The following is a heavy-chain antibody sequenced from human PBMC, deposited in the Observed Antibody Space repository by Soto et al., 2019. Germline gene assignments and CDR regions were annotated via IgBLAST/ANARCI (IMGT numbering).Heavy chain of an antibody. CDR1: GFTFTSSA. CDR2: IVVGSGNT. D-gene: IGHD3-10*01. V-gene: IGHV1-58*01. CDR3: AAGPSWFGELLYHAEYFQH. Sequence: QMQLVQSGPEVKKPGTSVKVSCKASGFTFTSSAVQWVRQARGQRLEWIGWIVVGSGNTNYAQKFQERVTITRDMSTSTAYMELSSLRSEDTAVYYCAAGPSWFGELLYHAEYFQHWGQGTLVTVSS. J-gene: IGHJ1*01.